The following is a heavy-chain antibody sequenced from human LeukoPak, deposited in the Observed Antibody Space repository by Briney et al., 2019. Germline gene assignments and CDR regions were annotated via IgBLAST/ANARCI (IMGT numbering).Heavy chain of an antibody. Sequence: GASVKVSCKASGYTFTSYGISWVRQAPGQGLEWMGWISAYNGNTNYAQKLQGRVTMTTDTSTSTAYMELRSLRSDDTAVYYCARGDIVVVPAALYYYYYGMDVWGQGTTVTVSS. D-gene: IGHD2-2*01. CDR3: ARGDIVVVPAALYYYYYGMDV. V-gene: IGHV1-18*01. CDR2: ISAYNGNT. J-gene: IGHJ6*02. CDR1: GYTFTSYG.